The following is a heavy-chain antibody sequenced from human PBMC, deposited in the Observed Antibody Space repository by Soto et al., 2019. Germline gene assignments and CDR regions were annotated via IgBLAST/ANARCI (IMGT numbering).Heavy chain of an antibody. CDR3: ARGSSSGTYLSPGLYGMDV. CDR1: GYTFTGYY. CDR2: INPNSGGT. D-gene: IGHD1-26*01. Sequence: ASVKVSCKASGYTFTGYYMHWVRQAPGQGLEWMGWINPNSGGTNYAQKFQGWVTMTRDTSISTAYMELSRLRSDDTAVYYCARGSSSGTYLSPGLYGMDVWGQGTTVTVSS. J-gene: IGHJ6*02. V-gene: IGHV1-2*04.